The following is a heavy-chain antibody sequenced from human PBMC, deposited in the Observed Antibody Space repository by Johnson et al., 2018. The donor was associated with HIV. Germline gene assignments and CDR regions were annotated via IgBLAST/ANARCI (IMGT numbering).Heavy chain of an antibody. V-gene: IGHV3-7*01. CDR1: GFTFSSYG. D-gene: IGHD1-26*01. J-gene: IGHJ3*02. Sequence: VQLVESGGGFVQPGGSLRLSCAASGFTFSSYGMHWVRQAPGKGLEWVANIKQDGSEKYYVDSVKGRFTISRDNAKNSLYLQMNSLRAEDTAVYYCARDLSEGELGHAFDIWGQGTMVTVSS. CDR3: ARDLSEGELGHAFDI. CDR2: IKQDGSEK.